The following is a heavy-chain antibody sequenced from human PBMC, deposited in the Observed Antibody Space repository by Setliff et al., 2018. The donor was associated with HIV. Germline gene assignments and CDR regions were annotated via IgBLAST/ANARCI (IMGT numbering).Heavy chain of an antibody. D-gene: IGHD3-10*01. CDR2: TRNKVNSYTT. CDR1: GFTFSNYA. V-gene: IGHV3-72*01. Sequence: GGSLRLSCAASGFTFSNYAMTWVRQAPGKGLEWVGRTRNKVNSYTTEYAASVKGRFTISRDDSKNSLYLQMNSLKTEDTAVYYCARGRLLWSGSYYYYYMDVWGKGTTVTVSS. J-gene: IGHJ6*03. CDR3: ARGRLLWSGSYYYYYMDV.